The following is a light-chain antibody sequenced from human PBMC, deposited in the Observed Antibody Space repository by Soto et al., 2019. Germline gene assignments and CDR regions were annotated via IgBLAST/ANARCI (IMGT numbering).Light chain of an antibody. CDR2: RAS. CDR3: QQYHNLWT. CDR1: HYIYSN. J-gene: IGKJ1*01. V-gene: IGKV3-15*01. Sequence: EIVMTQSPATLSVSPGERATLSCTASHYIYSNVAWFQQRPGQAPRLLIYRASTRATGTPARFSGSGSGTEFTLTITSRQSEDFALYYCQQYHNLWTFGQGTEVESK.